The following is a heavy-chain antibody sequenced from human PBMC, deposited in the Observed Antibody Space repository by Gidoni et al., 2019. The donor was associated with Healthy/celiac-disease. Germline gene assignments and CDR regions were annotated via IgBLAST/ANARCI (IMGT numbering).Heavy chain of an antibody. CDR3: AGNLITMVRGPLRY. J-gene: IGHJ4*02. CDR2: INAGNGNT. CDR1: GYTFTSYA. V-gene: IGHV1-3*01. D-gene: IGHD3-10*01. Sequence: QVQLVQSGAEVKKPGASVKVSCKASGYTFTSYAMHWVRQAPGQRLEWMGWINAGNGNTKYSQKFQGRVTITRDTSASTAYMELSSLRSEDTAVYYCAGNLITMVRGPLRYWGQGTLVTVSS.